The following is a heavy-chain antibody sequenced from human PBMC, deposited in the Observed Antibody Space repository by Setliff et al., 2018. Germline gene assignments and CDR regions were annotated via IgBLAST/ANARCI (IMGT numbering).Heavy chain of an antibody. CDR2: IHHSGST. Sequence: PSETLSLTCAVYGGSFSSYYWNWIRQPPGKGLGWIGEIHHSGSTKYNPSLKSRVTISVDTSKNQFSLRLSSVTAADTAVYYCARLRKAVDGINFPRYMDVWGKGTTGTVPQ. D-gene: IGHD6-19*01. V-gene: IGHV4-34*01. CDR1: GGSFSSYY. J-gene: IGHJ6*04. CDR3: ARLRKAVDGINFPRYMDV.